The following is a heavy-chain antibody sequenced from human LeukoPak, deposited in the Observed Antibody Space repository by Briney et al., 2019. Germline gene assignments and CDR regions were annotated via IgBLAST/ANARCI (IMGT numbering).Heavy chain of an antibody. V-gene: IGHV3-30*18. D-gene: IGHD6-13*01. Sequence: GRSLRLSCAASGFTFSSYGMHWVRQAPGKGLEWVAVISYDGSNKYYADSVKGRFTISTDNSKNTLYLQMNSLRAEDTAVYYCAKGSWSGYGMDVWGKGTTVTVSS. CDR1: GFTFSSYG. CDR2: ISYDGSNK. CDR3: AKGSWSGYGMDV. J-gene: IGHJ6*04.